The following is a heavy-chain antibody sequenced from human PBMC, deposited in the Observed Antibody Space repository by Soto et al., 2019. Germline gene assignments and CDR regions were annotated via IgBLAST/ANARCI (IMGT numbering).Heavy chain of an antibody. CDR2: IYWDDTK. Sequence: QITLKESGPTLVKPTQTLTLTCTFSGFSLTTDRVGVAWIRQPPGEALEWLAVIYWDDTKTYRPALESRLTNTQDTSKTQVALTTTNMASVDTAPYYSAHAYGGRSLYWCQGTLVTVSS. D-gene: IGHD1-26*01. CDR3: AHAYGGRSLY. CDR1: GFSLTTDRVG. V-gene: IGHV2-5*02. J-gene: IGHJ4*02.